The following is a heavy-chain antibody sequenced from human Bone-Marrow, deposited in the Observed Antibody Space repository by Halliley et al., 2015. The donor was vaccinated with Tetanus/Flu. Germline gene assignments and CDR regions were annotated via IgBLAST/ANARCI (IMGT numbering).Heavy chain of an antibody. CDR3: ARCPLILRPDCFDP. V-gene: IGHV1-18*01. Sequence: GWLNALNGNTNYAQKFQGRVPLTTDTSTNTAYMELRNLRSGDPAIYYCARCPLILRPDCFDPWGQGSLVTVSS. J-gene: IGHJ5*02. D-gene: IGHD4-17*01. CDR2: LNALNGNT.